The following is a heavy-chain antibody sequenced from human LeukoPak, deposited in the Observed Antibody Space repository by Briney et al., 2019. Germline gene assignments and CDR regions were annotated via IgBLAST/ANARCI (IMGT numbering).Heavy chain of an antibody. CDR3: ARDHIARYGTGNADFDY. V-gene: IGHV3-7*01. D-gene: IGHD3-10*01. CDR2: IKQAVSEK. Sequence: GTLSLTCTFSGGSISGYYWSWVRQAPGKGLKWVANIKQAVSEKYYVDAVKGRFTISRDNAKNSLYLPLNSLRAEDTAVYYCARDHIARYGTGNADFDYSGQGTLVTVSS. J-gene: IGHJ4*02. CDR1: GGSISGYY.